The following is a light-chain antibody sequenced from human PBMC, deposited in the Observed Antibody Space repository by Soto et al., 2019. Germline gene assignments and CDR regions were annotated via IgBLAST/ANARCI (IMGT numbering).Light chain of an antibody. V-gene: IGKV3-20*01. CDR1: QTVRNNY. J-gene: IGKJ1*01. Sequence: EIVLTQSPCTLYLSPGERATLSCRASQTVRNNYLAWYQQKPGQAPRLLIYGASSRATGIPARFSGSGSGTDFTLTISRLEPEDFAVYYCQQYGRSGTFGQGTEVDIK. CDR3: QQYGRSGT. CDR2: GAS.